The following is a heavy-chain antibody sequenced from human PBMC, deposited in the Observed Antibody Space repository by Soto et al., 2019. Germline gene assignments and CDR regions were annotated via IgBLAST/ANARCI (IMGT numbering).Heavy chain of an antibody. V-gene: IGHV4-39*01. Sequence: SETLSLTCTVSGGSISSSSYYWGWIRQPPGKGLEWIGSIYYSGITYYNTSLKSRVTISVDTPKNQFSLKLSSVTAADTGVYWCARHEVTATMVRGISPWSQGTLVTVSS. CDR1: GGSISSSSYY. D-gene: IGHD3-10*01. J-gene: IGHJ5*02. CDR2: IYYSGIT. CDR3: ARHEVTATMVRGISP.